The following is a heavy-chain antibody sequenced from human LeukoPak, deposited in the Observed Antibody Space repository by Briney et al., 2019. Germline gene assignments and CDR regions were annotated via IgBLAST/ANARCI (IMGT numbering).Heavy chain of an antibody. CDR2: ISAYNGNT. J-gene: IGHJ4*02. CDR1: GYTFTSYG. Sequence: ASVKVSCKASGYTFTSYGISWVRQAPGQGLEWMGWISAYNGNTNYAQKLQGRVTMTRDMSTSTVYMELSSLRSEDTAVYYCASNLLVATTHDYFDYWGQGTLVTVSS. D-gene: IGHD5-12*01. V-gene: IGHV1-18*01. CDR3: ASNLLVATTHDYFDY.